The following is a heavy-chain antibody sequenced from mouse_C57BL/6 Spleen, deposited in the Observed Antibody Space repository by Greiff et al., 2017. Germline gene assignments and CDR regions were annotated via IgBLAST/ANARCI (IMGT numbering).Heavy chain of an antibody. V-gene: IGHV1-7*01. J-gene: IGHJ3*01. Sequence: QVQLQQSGAELVKPGASVKLSCKASGYTFTSYWMHWVKQRPGQGLEWIGYINPSSGYTKYNQKFKDKATLTADKSSSTAYMQLSILTYEDSAVYCCAREGLHLGPAYWGQGTLVTVSA. D-gene: IGHD4-1*01. CDR1: GYTFTSYW. CDR3: AREGLHLGPAY. CDR2: INPSSGYT.